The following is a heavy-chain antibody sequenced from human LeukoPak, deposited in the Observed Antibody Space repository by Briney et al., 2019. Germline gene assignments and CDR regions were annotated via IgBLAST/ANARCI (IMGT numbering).Heavy chain of an antibody. CDR3: ARGASNALDI. CDR1: GFIVSGNY. V-gene: IGHV3-53*01. Sequence: AGGSLRLSCAASGFIVSGNYMTWVRQAPGKGLEWVSLIYSGGTTFYADSVKGRFTISRDNAKNTLYLQMNSLRAEDTAVYYCARGASNALDIWGQGTMVTVSS. J-gene: IGHJ3*02. CDR2: IYSGGTT.